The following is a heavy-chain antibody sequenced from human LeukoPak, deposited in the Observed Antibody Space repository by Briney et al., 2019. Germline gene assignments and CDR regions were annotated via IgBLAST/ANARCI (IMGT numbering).Heavy chain of an antibody. V-gene: IGHV3-9*01. CDR2: ISWNSGSI. J-gene: IGHJ4*02. D-gene: IGHD3-10*01. CDR1: GFTFDDYA. Sequence: PGGSLRLSCAASGFTFDDYAMHWVRQAPGKGLEWVSGISWNSGSIGYADSVKGRFTISRDNAKNSLYLQMNSLRAEDTALYYCAKDIRNHGSHWGQGTLVTVSS. CDR3: AKDIRNHGSH.